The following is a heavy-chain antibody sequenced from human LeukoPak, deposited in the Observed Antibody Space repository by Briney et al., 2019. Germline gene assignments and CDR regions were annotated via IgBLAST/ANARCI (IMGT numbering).Heavy chain of an antibody. Sequence: GTSLRLSCAASGFTFSAYGMHWVRQAPGRGLEWVAVIWYDGKNKYYADSVKGRFTISRDNSENTLYLQMNSLRAEDTAVYYCALGLVTDYWGQGTLVTVSS. J-gene: IGHJ4*02. D-gene: IGHD3-9*01. V-gene: IGHV3-33*01. CDR1: GFTFSAYG. CDR2: IWYDGKNK. CDR3: ALGLVTDY.